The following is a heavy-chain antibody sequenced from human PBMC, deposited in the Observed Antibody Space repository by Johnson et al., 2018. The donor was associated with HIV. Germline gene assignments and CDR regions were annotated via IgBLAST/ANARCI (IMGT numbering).Heavy chain of an antibody. V-gene: IGHV3-15*01. CDR2: IKSKTDGGTT. Sequence: VQLVESGGGLVQPGGSLRLSCAASGFTFSDHYMDWVRQAPGKGLEWVGRIKSKTDGGTTDYAAPVKGRFSISRDDSKTILYLQMNSLKSEDTAVYSCTTEWGGSFDMWGQGTMVTVSS. J-gene: IGHJ3*02. CDR1: GFTFSDHY. D-gene: IGHD3-16*01. CDR3: TTEWGGSFDM.